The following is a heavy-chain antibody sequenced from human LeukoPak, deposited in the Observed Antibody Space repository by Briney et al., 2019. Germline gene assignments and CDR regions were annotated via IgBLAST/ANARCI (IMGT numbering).Heavy chain of an antibody. J-gene: IGHJ3*02. D-gene: IGHD1-26*01. CDR1: GFMFSNYV. V-gene: IGHV3-30-3*01. CDR2: ISYDGSNK. CDR3: ARAGGSYSGSGNLDAFDI. Sequence: PGGSLRLSCAASGFMFSNYVMHWVRQAPGKGLEWVAVISYDGSNKYYADSVKGRFTISRDNSKNTLYLQMNSLRAEDTAVYYCARAGGSYSGSGNLDAFDIWGQGTMVTVSS.